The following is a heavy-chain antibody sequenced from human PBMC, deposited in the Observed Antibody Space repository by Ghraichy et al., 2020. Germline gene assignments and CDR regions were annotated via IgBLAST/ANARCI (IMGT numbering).Heavy chain of an antibody. J-gene: IGHJ4*02. CDR1: GGTFSSYA. CDR2: IIPIFGTA. Sequence: SVKVSCKASGGTFSSYAISWVRQAPGQGLEWMGGIIPIFGTANYAQKFQGRVTITADESTSTAYMELSSLRSEDTAVYYCARAVVGATTNSHLLDYWGQGTLVTVSS. CDR3: ARAVVGATTNSHLLDY. D-gene: IGHD1-26*01. V-gene: IGHV1-69*13.